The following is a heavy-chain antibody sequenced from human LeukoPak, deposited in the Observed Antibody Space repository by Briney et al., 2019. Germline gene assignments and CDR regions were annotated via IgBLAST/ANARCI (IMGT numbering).Heavy chain of an antibody. CDR2: IFPGDSDT. CDR3: ARGSYSNSWFRFPS. V-gene: IGHV5-51*01. D-gene: IGHD6-13*01. CDR1: GNSLTSMW. Sequence: GESLKISCKVSGNSLTSMWIAWVRQMPGKGLEWMGVIFPGDSDTGYSPSFEGQVTMTADKSTNTAFLQWDSLKASDTGMYYCARGSYSNSWFRFPSWGQGTLVTVSS. J-gene: IGHJ5*02.